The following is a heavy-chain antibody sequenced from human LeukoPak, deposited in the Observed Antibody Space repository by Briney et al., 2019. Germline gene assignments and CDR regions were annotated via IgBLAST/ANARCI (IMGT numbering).Heavy chain of an antibody. Sequence: GGSLRLSCAASGFTFSSYSMNWVRQAPGKGLEWVSSISSSSSYIYYADSVKGRFTISRDNAKHSLYLQMNSLRAEDTAVYYCAKRAVADTRHFDYWGQGTLVTVSS. J-gene: IGHJ4*02. V-gene: IGHV3-21*04. CDR3: AKRAVADTRHFDY. CDR1: GFTFSSYS. D-gene: IGHD6-19*01. CDR2: ISSSSSYI.